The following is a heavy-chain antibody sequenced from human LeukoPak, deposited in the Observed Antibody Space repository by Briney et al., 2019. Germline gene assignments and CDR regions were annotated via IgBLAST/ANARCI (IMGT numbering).Heavy chain of an antibody. CDR1: GFTFSSYA. J-gene: IGHJ3*02. CDR2: ISGSGGST. Sequence: TGGSLRLSRAASGFTFSSYAMSWVRQAPGKGLEWVSAISGSGGSTYYADSVKGRFTISRDNSKNTLYLQMNSLRADDTAVYYCAKEGDTLGYCSGGICAGPFDIWGQGTMVTVSS. D-gene: IGHD2-15*01. CDR3: AKEGDTLGYCSGGICAGPFDI. V-gene: IGHV3-23*01.